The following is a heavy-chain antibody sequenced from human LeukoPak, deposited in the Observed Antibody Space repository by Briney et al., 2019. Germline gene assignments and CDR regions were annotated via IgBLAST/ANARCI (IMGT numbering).Heavy chain of an antibody. J-gene: IGHJ6*03. Sequence: SETLSLTCTVSGGSISSSSYYWGWIRQPPGKGLEWIGSIYYSGSTYYNPSLKSRVTISVDTSKNQFSLKLSSVTAADTAVYYCARATNAIRITMIVPDPLRGGHYMDVWGKGTTVTVSS. D-gene: IGHD3-22*01. CDR1: GGSISSSSYY. CDR2: IYYSGST. V-gene: IGHV4-39*07. CDR3: ARATNAIRITMIVPDPLRGGHYMDV.